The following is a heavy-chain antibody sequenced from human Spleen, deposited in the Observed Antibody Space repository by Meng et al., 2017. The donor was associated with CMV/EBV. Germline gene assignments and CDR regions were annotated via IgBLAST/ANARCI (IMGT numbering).Heavy chain of an antibody. CDR2: FSYTGST. Sequence: GSLRLSCAVNPGPLSGYFWAWIRQPPGKGLEWIGYFSYTGSTNYNPSLKSRVTISVDTSNNQFSLKLSPVTAADTAVYYCARMISGYCSSTSCYHYFDYWGQGTLVTVSS. V-gene: IGHV4-59*01. D-gene: IGHD2-2*01. CDR1: PGPLSGYF. CDR3: ARMISGYCSSTSCYHYFDY. J-gene: IGHJ4*02.